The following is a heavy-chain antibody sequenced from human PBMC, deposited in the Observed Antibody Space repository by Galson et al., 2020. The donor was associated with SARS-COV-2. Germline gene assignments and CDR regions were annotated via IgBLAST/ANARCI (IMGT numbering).Heavy chain of an antibody. CDR2: IYPGDCDT. V-gene: IGHV5-51*01. J-gene: IGHJ3*02. CDR3: ACKGDSSSGYHYNAFDI. D-gene: IGHD6-13*01. Sequence: GESLKTSCKGSGYSFTSYWLGWLRPLARKGLEWMGIIYPGDCDTSSNPSLQGQVTITADKSISTAYLQWSSRKAADTAMYYCACKGDSSSGYHYNAFDIWGQGTMVTVSS. CDR1: GYSFTSYW.